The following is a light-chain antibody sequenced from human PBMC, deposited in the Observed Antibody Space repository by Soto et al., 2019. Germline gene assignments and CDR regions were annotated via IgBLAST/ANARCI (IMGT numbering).Light chain of an antibody. J-gene: IGLJ2*01. CDR2: DNN. Sequence: QSVLTQPPSVSAAPGQRVTISCSGSSSNIGNNYVSWYQQLPGTAPKLLIYDNNKRPSGIPARFSGSKSGTSATLGITALQTGDEADYYCGTWDSSLSAVVFGGGTKLTVL. CDR1: SSNIGNNY. CDR3: GTWDSSLSAVV. V-gene: IGLV1-51*01.